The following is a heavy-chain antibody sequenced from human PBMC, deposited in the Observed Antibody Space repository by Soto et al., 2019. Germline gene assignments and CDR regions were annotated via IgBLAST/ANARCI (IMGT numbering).Heavy chain of an antibody. J-gene: IGHJ6*02. Sequence: QVQLVQSGAEVKKPGASVKVSCKASGYTFTSYDINWVRQATGQGLEWMGWMNPNSGNTGYAQKFQGRVTMTRNTPISTAYMELSSLRSEDTAVYYCARVTGRGYSYGYYYYGMDVWGQGTTVTVSS. CDR1: GYTFTSYD. D-gene: IGHD5-18*01. CDR3: ARVTGRGYSYGYYYYGMDV. V-gene: IGHV1-8*01. CDR2: MNPNSGNT.